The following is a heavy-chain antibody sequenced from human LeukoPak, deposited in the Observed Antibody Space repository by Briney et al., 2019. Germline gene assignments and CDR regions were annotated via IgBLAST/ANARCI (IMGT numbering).Heavy chain of an antibody. V-gene: IGHV1-24*01. J-gene: IGHJ5*02. CDR3: ATAKGGYGRWFDP. Sequence: ASVKVSCKASGYMFTGYYMHWVRQAPGKGLEWMGGFDPEDGETIYAQKFQGRVTMTEDTSTDTAYMELSSLRSEDTAVYYCATAKGGYGRWFDPWGQGTLVTVSS. CDR1: GYMFTGYY. D-gene: IGHD1-26*01. CDR2: FDPEDGET.